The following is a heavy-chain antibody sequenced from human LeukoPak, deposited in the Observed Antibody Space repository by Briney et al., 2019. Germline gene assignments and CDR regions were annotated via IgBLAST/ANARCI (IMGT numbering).Heavy chain of an antibody. Sequence: PGGSLRLSCAASGFTFSSYWMRWVRQAPGKGLVWVSRINSDGSSTSYADSVKGRFTISRDNAKNTLYLQMNSLRAEDTAVYYCARDPTVRYFDWLLAGWFDPWGQGTLVTVSS. J-gene: IGHJ5*02. CDR2: INSDGSST. V-gene: IGHV3-74*01. CDR1: GFTFSSYW. D-gene: IGHD3-9*01. CDR3: ARDPTVRYFDWLLAGWFDP.